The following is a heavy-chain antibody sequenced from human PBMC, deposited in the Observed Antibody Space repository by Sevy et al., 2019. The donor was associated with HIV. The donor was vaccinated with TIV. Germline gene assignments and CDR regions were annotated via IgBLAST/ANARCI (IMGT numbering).Heavy chain of an antibody. J-gene: IGHJ4*02. Sequence: GGSLRLSCAASGITFSTYEMNWVRQAPGKGLEWVSYISSIGTTIYYADSVKGRFTISRDNAKNSLYLQMNSLRAEDTAFYYCARGAGGGADYWGQGTLVTVSS. V-gene: IGHV3-48*03. CDR2: ISSIGTTI. CDR3: ARGAGGGADY. CDR1: GITFSTYE. D-gene: IGHD3-10*01.